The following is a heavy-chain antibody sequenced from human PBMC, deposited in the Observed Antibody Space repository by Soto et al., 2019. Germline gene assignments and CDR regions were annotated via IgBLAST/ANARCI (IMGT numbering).Heavy chain of an antibody. V-gene: IGHV1-69*12. J-gene: IGHJ6*02. D-gene: IGHD3-10*01. CDR3: ALHYGSGSNYYYYGMDV. CDR1: GGTFSSYA. CDR2: IIPIFGTA. Sequence: QVQLVQSGAEVKKPGSSVKVSCKASGGTFSSYAISWVRQAPGQGLEWMGEIIPIFGTADYAQKFQGRVTITADESTSTAYMELSSLRSEDTAVYYCALHYGSGSNYYYYGMDVWGQGTTVTVSS.